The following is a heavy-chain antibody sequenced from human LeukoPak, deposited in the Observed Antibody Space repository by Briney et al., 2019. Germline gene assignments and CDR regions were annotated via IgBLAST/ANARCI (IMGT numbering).Heavy chain of an antibody. CDR2: ISGTGDNT. J-gene: IGHJ4*02. CDR3: ARGTPGRTYSFDY. D-gene: IGHD2-15*01. CDR1: GFTFNNYA. V-gene: IGHV3-23*01. Sequence: GGSLRLSCAASGFTFNNYAMNWVRQAPGKGLEWVSGISGTGDNTYVADSVKGRFTTSRDNSKNTLSLQMDSLRAEDTAKYYCARGTPGRTYSFDYWGQGTLVTVSS.